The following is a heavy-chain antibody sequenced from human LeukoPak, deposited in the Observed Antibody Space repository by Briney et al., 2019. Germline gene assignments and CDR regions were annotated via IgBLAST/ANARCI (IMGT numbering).Heavy chain of an antibody. CDR1: GFTVSSYW. J-gene: IGHJ6*04. D-gene: IGHD2-2*01. CDR2: INSDGSST. CDR3: ARVGHCSSTSCYHYYYYYGMDV. V-gene: IGHV3-74*01. Sequence: GGSLRLSCAASGFTVSSYWMHWVRQAPGKGLVWVSRINSDGSSTSYADSVKGRFTISRDNAKNTLYLQMNSLRAEDTAVYYCARVGHCSSTSCYHYYYYYGMDVRGKGTTVTVSS.